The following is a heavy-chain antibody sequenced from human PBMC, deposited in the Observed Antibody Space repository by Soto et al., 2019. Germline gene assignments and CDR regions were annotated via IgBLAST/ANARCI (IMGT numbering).Heavy chain of an antibody. V-gene: IGHV3-23*01. CDR1: GFTFSSYA. CDR3: AKGSITIFGVATPGAFDI. J-gene: IGHJ3*02. D-gene: IGHD3-3*01. Sequence: GGSLRLSCAASGFTFSSYAMSWVRQAPGKGLEWVSAISGSGGSTYYADSVKGRFTISRDNSRSTLYLQMNSLRAEDTAVYYCAKGSITIFGVATPGAFDIWGQGTMVTVS. CDR2: ISGSGGST.